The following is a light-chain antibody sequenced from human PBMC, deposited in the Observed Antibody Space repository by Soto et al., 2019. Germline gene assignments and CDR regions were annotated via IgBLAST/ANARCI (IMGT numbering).Light chain of an antibody. CDR2: DAY. Sequence: EVVLTQSPVTLXXSPGERATLSCRASQSFRGLLAWYQQKPGQAPRLLIYDAYNRATGIPPXFSGSGSGTDFTLTISSLEPEDSAVYYCQQRHMWPITFGQGTRLEIK. CDR1: QSFRGL. V-gene: IGKV3-11*01. J-gene: IGKJ5*01. CDR3: QQRHMWPIT.